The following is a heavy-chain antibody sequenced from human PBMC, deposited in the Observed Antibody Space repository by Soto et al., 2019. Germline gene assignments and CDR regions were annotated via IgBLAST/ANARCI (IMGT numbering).Heavy chain of an antibody. CDR1: GGSISRSPYY. CDR3: TRLNDYVEFFQH. Sequence: SETLSLTCTVSGGSISRSPYYWGWTRQPPGKGLEWIGSIFHSGSTYYNPSLKSRVTISVDTSNNKFSLKLSSVTAADTAVYYCTRLNDYVEFFQHWGQGTLVTVSS. V-gene: IGHV4-39*01. CDR2: IFHSGST. J-gene: IGHJ1*01. D-gene: IGHD4-17*01.